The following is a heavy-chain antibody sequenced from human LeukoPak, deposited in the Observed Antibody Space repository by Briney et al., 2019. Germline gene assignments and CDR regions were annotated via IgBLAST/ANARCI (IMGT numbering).Heavy chain of an antibody. CDR2: IYLYGTT. J-gene: IGHJ4*02. CDR1: AGSISSSSW. V-gene: IGHV4-4*02. D-gene: IGHD4-23*01. CDR3: ARALTVAERVQFDY. Sequence: SETLSLTCSVSAGSISSSSWWCWVRQSPVKGLEWIGEIYLYGTTNYNPSLKSRVTMSVDRSKNQFSLKLSSVTAADTAVYYCARALTVAERVQFDYWGQGTLVTVSS.